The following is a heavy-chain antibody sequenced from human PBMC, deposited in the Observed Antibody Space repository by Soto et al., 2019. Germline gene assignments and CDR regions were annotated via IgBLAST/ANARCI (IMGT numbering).Heavy chain of an antibody. CDR2: IYYSGST. CDR3: ARRQMAARIFDY. J-gene: IGHJ4*02. V-gene: IGHV4-39*01. Sequence: XTLSLPSTVSGGSVSSSSYYWGWIRQPPGKGLEWIWSIYYSGSTYYNPSLKSRVTISVDTYKNQFSLKLSSFTSADTAVYYCARRQMAARIFDYWGQGTLGTVSS. CDR1: GGSVSSSSYY. D-gene: IGHD6-6*01.